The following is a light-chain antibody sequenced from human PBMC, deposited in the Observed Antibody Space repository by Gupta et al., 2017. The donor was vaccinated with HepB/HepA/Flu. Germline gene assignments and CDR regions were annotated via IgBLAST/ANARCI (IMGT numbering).Light chain of an antibody. CDR2: GAS. V-gene: IGKV3-15*01. CDR3: QQYKNWPPIT. CDR1: QSVSST. J-gene: IGKJ5*01. Sequence: EIVMTQSPAILSVSPGERATLSCRASQSVSSTLAWYQQKPGQAPRLLIYGASTRATSIPARFSGSWSGTEFTLTISSLQSEDFAVYYCQQYKNWPPITFGQGTRLESK.